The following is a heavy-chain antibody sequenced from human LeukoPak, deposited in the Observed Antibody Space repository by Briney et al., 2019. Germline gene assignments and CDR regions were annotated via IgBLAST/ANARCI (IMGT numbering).Heavy chain of an antibody. V-gene: IGHV1-69*04. J-gene: IGHJ4*02. CDR3: ATQGPYPPPAGDPAFDYLWGTPRPFDN. Sequence: SVKVSCKTSGGTFTSYAINWVRQPLGQGLEWMGRVIPLLNTPNYAQKFEGRVTITADKSTNTVYMELSSLTSEDTAVYYCATQGPYPPPAGDPAFDYLWGTPRPFDNWGQGTLAIVSS. D-gene: IGHD3-16*01. CDR2: VIPLLNTP. CDR1: GGTFTSYA.